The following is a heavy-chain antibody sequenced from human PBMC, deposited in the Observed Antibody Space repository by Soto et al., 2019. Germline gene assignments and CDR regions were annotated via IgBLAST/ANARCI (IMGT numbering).Heavy chain of an antibody. CDR1: GGSVSSGSYY. J-gene: IGHJ5*02. D-gene: IGHD1-26*01. Sequence: SETLSLTCTVSGGSVSSGSYYWSWIRQPPGKGLEWIGYIYYSGSTNYDPSLKSRVTISVDTSKNQFSLKLSSVTAADTAVYYCARDWDSTGGWFDPWGQGTLVTVSS. CDR2: IYYSGST. CDR3: ARDWDSTGGWFDP. V-gene: IGHV4-61*01.